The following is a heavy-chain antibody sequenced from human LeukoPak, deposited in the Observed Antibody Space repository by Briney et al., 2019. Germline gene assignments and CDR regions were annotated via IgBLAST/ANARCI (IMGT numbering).Heavy chain of an antibody. CDR2: ISSSSSYI. Sequence: GGSLRLSCAVSGFTFSSYSMNWVRQAPGKGLEWVSSISSSSSYIYYADSVKGRFTISRDNAKNSLYLQMNSLRAEDTAVYYCARGGGYFLNFDYWGQGTLVTVSS. V-gene: IGHV3-21*01. CDR3: ARGGGYFLNFDY. D-gene: IGHD3-22*01. CDR1: GFTFSSYS. J-gene: IGHJ4*02.